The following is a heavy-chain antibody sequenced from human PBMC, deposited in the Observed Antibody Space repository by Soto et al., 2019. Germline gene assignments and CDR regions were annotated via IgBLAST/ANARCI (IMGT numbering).Heavy chain of an antibody. CDR1: GYTFGNHL. CDR2: MNSDGSII. V-gene: IGHV3-74*01. Sequence: GGALRLSSAVAGYTFGNHLMHWVRQAPGKGLEWVSRMNSDGSIINYADSVKGRFTVSRDNAKNTLYLQMNSLRVEDTAVYYCATAEVDYWGPGTLVTVSS. J-gene: IGHJ4*02. CDR3: ATAEVDY.